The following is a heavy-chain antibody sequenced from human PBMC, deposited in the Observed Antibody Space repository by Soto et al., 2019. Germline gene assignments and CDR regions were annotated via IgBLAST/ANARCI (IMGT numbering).Heavy chain of an antibody. V-gene: IGHV3-23*01. D-gene: IGHD1-1*01. Sequence: EVQLLESGGGSVQPGGSLRLSCAASGFTFSSYAMHWVGRPPGEGLEWVSSISGSGGTAYYADSVKGRFSISRDSLVNTLYLQMNSLRAEDTAVYYCAKGRGQNWNFDYWGQGTLVTVSP. CDR2: ISGSGGTA. CDR1: GFTFSSYA. J-gene: IGHJ4*02. CDR3: AKGRGQNWNFDY.